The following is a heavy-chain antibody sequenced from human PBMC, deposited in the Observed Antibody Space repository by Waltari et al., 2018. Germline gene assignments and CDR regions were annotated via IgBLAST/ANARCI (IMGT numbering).Heavy chain of an antibody. Sequence: EVQLVESGGGLVQPGGSLRLSCAASGFPLRSHWMHWVRQAPGKGLVWVSRINTDGSDTAYADSVRGRFTISRDNAKNTLFLQMNSLRVEDTAVYYCARAYSGKKNPKESWGQGTLVTVSS. CDR2: INTDGSDT. CDR1: GFPLRSHW. CDR3: ARAYSGKKNPKES. J-gene: IGHJ5*02. D-gene: IGHD4-4*01. V-gene: IGHV3-74*03.